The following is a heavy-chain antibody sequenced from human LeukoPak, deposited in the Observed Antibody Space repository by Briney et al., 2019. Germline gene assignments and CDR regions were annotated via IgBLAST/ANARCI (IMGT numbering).Heavy chain of an antibody. V-gene: IGHV3-74*01. J-gene: IGHJ3*02. D-gene: IGHD6-13*01. Sequence: PGGSLRLSCAASGYTFSSSWMHWVRHAPGKGLVWVSRINSDGSSTNYAGSVKGRFTISRDNAKNTLYLQMNSLRAEDTAVYYCARDRACSRCSQDAFDIWGQGTMVTVSS. CDR2: INSDGSST. CDR3: ARDRACSRCSQDAFDI. CDR1: GYTFSSSW.